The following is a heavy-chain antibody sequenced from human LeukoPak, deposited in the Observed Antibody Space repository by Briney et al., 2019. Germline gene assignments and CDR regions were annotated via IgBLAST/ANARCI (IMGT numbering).Heavy chain of an antibody. V-gene: IGHV4-4*02. CDR3: ARAVSSSWYYFDY. CDR2: IYHSGST. CDR1: GGSISSSNW. Sequence: SETLSLTCTVSGGSISSSNWWCWVRQPPGKGLEWIGEIYHSGSTNYNPSLKSRVTISVDKSKNQFSLKLSSVTAADTAVYYCARAVSSSWYYFDYWGQGTLVTVSS. J-gene: IGHJ4*02. D-gene: IGHD6-13*01.